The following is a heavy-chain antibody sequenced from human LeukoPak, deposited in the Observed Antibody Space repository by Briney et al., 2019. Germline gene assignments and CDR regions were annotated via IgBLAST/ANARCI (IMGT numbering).Heavy chain of an antibody. D-gene: IGHD3-22*01. CDR3: AKDQELRITMIVVVVGAFDI. CDR1: GFTVSNYA. V-gene: IGHV3-23*01. Sequence: PGGSLRLSCAASGFTVSNYAMNRVRQAPGKGLEWVSAISSSGTNLHYADSVKGRFTIPRDNSKNTLYLQMNSLRAEDTAVYYCAKDQELRITMIVVVVGAFDIWGQGTMVTVSS. CDR2: ISSSGTNL. J-gene: IGHJ3*02.